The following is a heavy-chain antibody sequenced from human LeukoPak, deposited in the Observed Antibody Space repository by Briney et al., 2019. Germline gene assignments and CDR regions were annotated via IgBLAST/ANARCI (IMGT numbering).Heavy chain of an antibody. CDR2: ISSSASAI. CDR3: ARDALYCTSTSCYDY. Sequence: PGGSLRFSGAASGFAFSSYGMTWVRQAPGKGLEWILYISSSASAIYYADSVKGRFTISRDNAKNSLYLQMNSLRAEDTAVYYCARDALYCTSTSCYDYWGQGTLVTVSS. CDR1: GFAFSSYG. V-gene: IGHV3-48*04. J-gene: IGHJ4*02. D-gene: IGHD2-2*01.